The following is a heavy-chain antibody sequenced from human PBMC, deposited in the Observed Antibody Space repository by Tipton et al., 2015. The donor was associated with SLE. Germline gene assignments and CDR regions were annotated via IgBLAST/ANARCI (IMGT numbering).Heavy chain of an antibody. D-gene: IGHD3-22*01. CDR3: ARHSDYYDSSGHYYVYAFDM. CDR2: VYYSGNT. CDR1: SGSLSDAW. J-gene: IGHJ3*02. Sequence: TLSLTCAAYSGSLSDAWWSWIRQPPGKGLEWIGTVYYSGNTYSNPSLKSRVTISVYMSRNQFSLKLSSVTAADTAVYYCARHSDYYDSSGHYYVYAFDMWGQGTLVTVSS. V-gene: IGHV4-34*01.